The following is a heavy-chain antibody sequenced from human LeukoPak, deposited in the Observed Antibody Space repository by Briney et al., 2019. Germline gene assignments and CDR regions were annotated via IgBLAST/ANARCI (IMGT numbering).Heavy chain of an antibody. CDR3: ARDLGSYYDFWSGYSSWGYFDY. CDR1: GGTFSSYA. J-gene: IGHJ4*02. CDR2: INTNTGNP. V-gene: IGHV7-4-1*02. Sequence: GASVKVSCKASGGTFSSYAISWVRQAPGQGLEWMGWINTNTGNPTYAQGFTGRFVFSLDTSVSTTYLQISSLKAEDTAVYYCARDLGSYYDFWSGYSSWGYFDYWGQGTLVTVSS. D-gene: IGHD3-3*01.